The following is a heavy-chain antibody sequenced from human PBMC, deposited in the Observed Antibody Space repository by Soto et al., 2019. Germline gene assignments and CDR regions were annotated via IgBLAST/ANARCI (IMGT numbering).Heavy chain of an antibody. CDR3: ARGVATTRYFDY. CDR1: GGSISSGGYS. D-gene: IGHD5-12*01. V-gene: IGHV4-30-2*01. J-gene: IGHJ4*02. CDR2: IYHSGST. Sequence: SETLSLTCAVSGGSISSGGYSWSWLRQPPGKGLEWIGYIYHSGSTYYNPSLKSRVTISVDRSKNQFSLKLSSVTAADTAVYYCARGVATTRYFDYWGQGTLVTVSS.